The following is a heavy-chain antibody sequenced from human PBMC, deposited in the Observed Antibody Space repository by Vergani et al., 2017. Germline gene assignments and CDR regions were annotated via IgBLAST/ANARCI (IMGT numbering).Heavy chain of an antibody. J-gene: IGHJ2*01. V-gene: IGHV1-58*02. Sequence: QMQLVQSGPEVKTPGTSVKVSCKASGFTFTSSAMQWVRQARGQRLEWIGWIVVGSGNTNYAQKFQERVTITRDMSTSTAYMELSSLRSEDTAVYYCAADRTTIFGLRYFDLWGRGTLVTVSS. CDR1: GFTFTSSA. D-gene: IGHD5-24*01. CDR2: IVVGSGNT. CDR3: AADRTTIFGLRYFDL.